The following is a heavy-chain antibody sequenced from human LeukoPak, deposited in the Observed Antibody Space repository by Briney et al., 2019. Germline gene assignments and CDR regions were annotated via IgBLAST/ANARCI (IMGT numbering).Heavy chain of an antibody. Sequence: PSETLSLTCTVSGGSLNTYYWSWIRQPAGKGLEWIGRISATRNSNYNPSLKSRVTISVDKSKDQFSLKLTSVTAADTAVYFCARQSGGSYVFFDYWGRGTLVTVSS. D-gene: IGHD3-22*01. CDR3: ARQSGGSYVFFDY. J-gene: IGHJ4*02. CDR1: GGSLNTYY. V-gene: IGHV4-4*07. CDR2: ISATRNS.